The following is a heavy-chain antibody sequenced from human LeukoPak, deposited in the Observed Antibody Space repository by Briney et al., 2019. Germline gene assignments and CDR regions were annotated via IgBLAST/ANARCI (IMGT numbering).Heavy chain of an antibody. J-gene: IGHJ4*02. CDR1: GGTFSSYA. CDR3: ALRRYCSGGSCYSGNY. CDR2: IIPIFGTA. Sequence: SVKVSCKASGGTFSSYAISWGRQGPGQGLEWMGGIIPIFGTANYAQKFQGRVTITADESTSTAYMEMSSLRSEDTAVYYCALRRYCSGGSCYSGNYWGQGTLVTVSS. D-gene: IGHD2-15*01. V-gene: IGHV1-69*13.